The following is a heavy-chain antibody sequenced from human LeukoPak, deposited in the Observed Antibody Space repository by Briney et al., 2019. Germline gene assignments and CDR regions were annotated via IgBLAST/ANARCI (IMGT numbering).Heavy chain of an antibody. CDR1: GFTLDDYA. CDR2: ISGTRGSR. Sequence: GGSLRLSCAASGFTLDDYAMHWVRHAPGKGLEWVSGISGTRGSRACADCVKGRFSSSRDSAKTALYLQMNSLRAEDTALYYCAKAYYYGSGSYGGYDYWGQGTLVTVSS. J-gene: IGHJ4*02. V-gene: IGHV3-9*01. D-gene: IGHD3-10*01. CDR3: AKAYYYGSGSYGGYDY.